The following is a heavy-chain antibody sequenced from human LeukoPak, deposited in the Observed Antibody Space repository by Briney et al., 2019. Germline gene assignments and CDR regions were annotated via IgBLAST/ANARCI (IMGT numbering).Heavy chain of an antibody. D-gene: IGHD3-16*01. CDR1: GITFSSHW. J-gene: IGHJ4*02. Sequence: GGSLRLSCAASGITFSSHWMNWVRQAPGKGLVWVSRLNNDGSGTGYGDSVKGRFTTSRDNAKNTLYLQMNSLRAEDAAVYYCARGRQGGFFDYWGQGVLVTVSS. V-gene: IGHV3-74*01. CDR3: ARGRQGGFFDY. CDR2: LNNDGSGT.